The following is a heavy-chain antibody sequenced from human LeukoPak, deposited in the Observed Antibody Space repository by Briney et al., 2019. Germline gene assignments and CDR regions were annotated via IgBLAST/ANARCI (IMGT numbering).Heavy chain of an antibody. J-gene: IGHJ1*01. CDR2: ISPNSGGT. CDR1: GYTFTGYY. V-gene: IGHV1-2*02. CDR3: ATSSGYYVGYIQY. Sequence: ASVKVSCKASGYTFTGYYIHWVRQAPGQGLEWMGWISPNSGGTKYAQKFQGRVTMTRDTSISTAYMELRSDDTAVYYCATSSGYYVGYIQYWGQGTLVTVSS. D-gene: IGHD3-22*01.